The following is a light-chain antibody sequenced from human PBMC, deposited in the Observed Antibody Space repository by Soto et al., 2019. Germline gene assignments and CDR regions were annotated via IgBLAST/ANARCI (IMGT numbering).Light chain of an antibody. CDR1: NIGSKI. Sequence: SSELTQPLSVSVALGQTAKITCGGNNIGSKIVQWYQQKPGQAPVLVIYRDSTRPSGIPERFSGSNSGNAATLTIGRAQAGDEADYYCQVWDSSTANYVFGTGTKLTVL. CDR3: QVWDSSTANYV. CDR2: RDS. V-gene: IGLV3-9*01. J-gene: IGLJ1*01.